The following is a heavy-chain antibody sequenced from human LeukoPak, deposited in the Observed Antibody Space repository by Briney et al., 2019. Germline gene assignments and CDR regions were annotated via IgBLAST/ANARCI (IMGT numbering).Heavy chain of an antibody. CDR3: ARVGGGIAAAATDY. D-gene: IGHD6-13*01. J-gene: IGHJ4*02. V-gene: IGHV3-48*03. CDR1: GFTFSSYE. CDR2: ICGGGITI. Sequence: PGESLRLSCTASGFTFSSYEVNWVRQARGKGLEWVSYICGGGITIYYADSVKGRFTISRNNAKNSLYLQKNNLRAQDTDVYYFARVGGGIAAAATDYWGQGTLVTVSS.